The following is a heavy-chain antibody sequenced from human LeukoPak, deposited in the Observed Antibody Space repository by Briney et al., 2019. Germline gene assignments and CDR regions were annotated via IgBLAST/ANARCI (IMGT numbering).Heavy chain of an antibody. V-gene: IGHV4-30-4*01. Sequence: SQTLSLTCTVSGGSISSGDYYWSWIRQPPGKGLEWIGYICYSGSTYYNPSLKSRVTISVDTSKNQFSLKLSSVTAADTAVYYCATGQLWPDYFDYWGQGTLVTVSS. CDR2: ICYSGST. D-gene: IGHD5-18*01. CDR3: ATGQLWPDYFDY. J-gene: IGHJ4*02. CDR1: GGSISSGDYY.